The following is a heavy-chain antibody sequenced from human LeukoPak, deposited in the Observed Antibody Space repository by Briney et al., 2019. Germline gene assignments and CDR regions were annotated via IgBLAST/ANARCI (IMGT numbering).Heavy chain of an antibody. CDR2: INSDETRT. J-gene: IGHJ4*02. CDR1: GFTFSSYW. V-gene: IGHV3-74*01. D-gene: IGHD2-15*01. Sequence: GGSLRLSCAASGFTFSSYWMPWVRQAPGKGLVWVSLINSDETRTAYADSVKGRFTISRDNAKNTLYLQMDSLRADDTAVYYCARSSAGSYVWGQGALVTVSS. CDR3: ARSSAGSYV.